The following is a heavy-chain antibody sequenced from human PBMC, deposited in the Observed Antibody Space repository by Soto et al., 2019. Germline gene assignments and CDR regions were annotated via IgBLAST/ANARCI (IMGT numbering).Heavy chain of an antibody. CDR3: VSQRTTVPTQAYFDY. CDR2: VYYRGRS. D-gene: IGHD4-17*01. J-gene: IGHJ4*02. Sequence: PSETLSLTCTVSGGSVTNSSYYWGWIPQSPGKGLEWIGSVYYRGRSYSKSSVKSRVTISVDTSKNRFSLSLNSVTASDTAVYFCVSQRTTVPTQAYFDYWGPGAMVTVSS. CDR1: GGSVTNSSYY. V-gene: IGHV4-39*01.